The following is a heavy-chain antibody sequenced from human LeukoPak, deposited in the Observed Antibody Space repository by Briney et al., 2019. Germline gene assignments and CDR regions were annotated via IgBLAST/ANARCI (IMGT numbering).Heavy chain of an antibody. V-gene: IGHV4-39*01. D-gene: IGHD3-22*01. Sequence: PSETLSLTCTVSGGSISSSSYYWGWIRQPPGKGLEWIGSIYYSGSTYYNPSLKSRVTISVDTSKNQFSLKLSSVTAADTAVYYCAGHSEHYYDSSGCDAFDIWGQGTMVTVSS. CDR2: IYYSGST. CDR3: AGHSEHYYDSSGCDAFDI. CDR1: GGSISSSSYY. J-gene: IGHJ3*02.